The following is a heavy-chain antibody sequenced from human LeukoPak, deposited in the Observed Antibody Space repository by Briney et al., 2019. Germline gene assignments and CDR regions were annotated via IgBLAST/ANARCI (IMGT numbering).Heavy chain of an antibody. CDR2: IWYDGSNK. J-gene: IGHJ5*02. Sequence: GRSLRLSCAASGFTFSSYGMHWVRQAPGKGLEWVAVIWYDGSNKYYADSVKGRFTISRDNSKNTLYLQMNSLRAEDTAVYYCARDPPYCGGDCWFDPWGQGTLVTVSS. V-gene: IGHV3-33*01. D-gene: IGHD2-21*01. CDR3: ARDPPYCGGDCWFDP. CDR1: GFTFSSYG.